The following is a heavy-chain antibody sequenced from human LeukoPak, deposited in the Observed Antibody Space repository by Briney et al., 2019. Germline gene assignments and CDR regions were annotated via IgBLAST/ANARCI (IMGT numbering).Heavy chain of an antibody. V-gene: IGHV1-46*01. CDR2: INPSGGST. CDR3: ARTHYYDSSGYSGDAFDI. CDR1: GYTFTSYY. Sequence: ASVKVSCKASGYTFTSYYMHWVRQAPGQGLEWMGIINPSGGSTSYAQKFQGRVTMTRDTSTSTVYMELSSMRSEDTAVYYCARTHYYDSSGYSGDAFDIWGQGTMVTVSS. D-gene: IGHD3-22*01. J-gene: IGHJ3*02.